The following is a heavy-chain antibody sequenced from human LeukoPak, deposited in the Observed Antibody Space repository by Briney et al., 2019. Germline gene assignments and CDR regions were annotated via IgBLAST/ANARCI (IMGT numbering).Heavy chain of an antibody. Sequence: SETRSLTCTVSADSLSSGGHYWAWIRQFPGKGLESIGFIHHSGRSRHNPSLKDRVAISVDTSGKQFALKLSSVTAADTAMYYCARGGNRFGGFYFDYWGQGIQVIVYS. D-gene: IGHD3-10*01. CDR2: IHHSGRS. CDR3: ARGGNRFGGFYFDY. J-gene: IGHJ4*02. CDR1: ADSLSSGGHY. V-gene: IGHV4-31*03.